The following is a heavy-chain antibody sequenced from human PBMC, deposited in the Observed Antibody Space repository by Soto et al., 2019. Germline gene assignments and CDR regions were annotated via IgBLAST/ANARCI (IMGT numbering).Heavy chain of an antibody. V-gene: IGHV5-51*01. J-gene: IGHJ6*02. D-gene: IGHD2-2*01. CDR2: IYPGDSDT. CDR3: ARLCPSNIKKGGSSTSCKPYYDYGMDV. CDR1: GYSFTSYW. Sequence: GESLKISCKGSGYSFTSYWIGWVRQMTGKGLEWMGIIYPGDSDTRYSPSFQGQVTISADKSISTAYLQWSSLKASDTAMYYCARLCPSNIKKGGSSTSCKPYYDYGMDVWGQGTTVTVSS.